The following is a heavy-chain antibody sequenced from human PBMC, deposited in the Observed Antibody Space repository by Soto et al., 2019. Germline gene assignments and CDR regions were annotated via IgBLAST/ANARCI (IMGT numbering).Heavy chain of an antibody. J-gene: IGHJ3*02. CDR1: GYRFTSYW. V-gene: IGHV5-51*01. CDR3: ARQTGSSPNAFDI. CDR2: IYPSDSDT. D-gene: IGHD1-26*01. Sequence: PGESLKISCKGSGYRFTSYWIGWVRQMPGKGLEWMGIIYPSDSDTRYSPSLQGQVTISVDKSTSSAYLLWSSLKASDTAMYYCARQTGSSPNAFDIWGHGTMVTVSS.